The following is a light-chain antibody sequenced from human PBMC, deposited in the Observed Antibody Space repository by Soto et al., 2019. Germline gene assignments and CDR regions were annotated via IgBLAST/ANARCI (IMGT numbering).Light chain of an antibody. CDR3: AAWDASLSACV. CDR2: YNN. J-gene: IGLJ1*01. Sequence: QSVLAQPPSASWTAGQVVTMSCSGGDSNIGSNSVYWYQHLPRMAPKLLIYYNNQRPSGVPDRFSGSRSGTSASLAIVGLRSEDEAVYYCAAWDASLSACVFGNGTKVTVL. CDR1: DSNIGSNS. V-gene: IGLV1-47*02.